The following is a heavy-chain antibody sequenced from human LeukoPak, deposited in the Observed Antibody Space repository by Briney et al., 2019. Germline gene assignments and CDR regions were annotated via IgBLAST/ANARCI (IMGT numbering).Heavy chain of an antibody. D-gene: IGHD6-25*01. CDR2: YHNGNS. V-gene: IGHV4-39*01. J-gene: IGHJ6*03. CDR1: GVSIRSDTYY. Sequence: KPSETLSHTCIVSGVSIRSDTYYWGWIRQPPGKGLEWIGNYHNGNSYYNPSLKSRVTISEDTSGNQFSLRETSVTAADTAVYYCARLWDSTGLYFCNYMDFWGEGTPVTVSS. CDR3: ARLWDSTGLYFCNYMDF.